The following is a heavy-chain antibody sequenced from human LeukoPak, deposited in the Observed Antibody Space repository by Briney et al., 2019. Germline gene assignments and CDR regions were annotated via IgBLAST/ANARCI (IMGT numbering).Heavy chain of an antibody. CDR1: GGSFSGYY. Sequence: KPSETLSLTCAVYGGSFSGYYWSWIRQPPGKGLEWIGEINHSGSTNYNPSLKSRVTISVDTSKNQFSLKLSSVTAADTAVYYCASPVGATYWGQGTLVTVSS. D-gene: IGHD1-26*01. CDR3: ASPVGATY. CDR2: INHSGST. J-gene: IGHJ4*02. V-gene: IGHV4-34*01.